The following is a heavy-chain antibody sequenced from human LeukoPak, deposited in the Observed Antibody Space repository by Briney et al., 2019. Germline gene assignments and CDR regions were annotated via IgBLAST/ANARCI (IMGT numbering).Heavy chain of an antibody. V-gene: IGHV3-30*04. D-gene: IGHD6-19*01. J-gene: IGHJ4*02. Sequence: PGRSLRLSCAASGFTFNNYAMHWVRQAPGKGLEWVAVLAHDGGDKYFADSVKGRFTISRDNSKNTLYLQVSSLSAEDTAIYYCARGTPAEAGIDYWGQGTLVTVSS. CDR3: ARGTPAEAGIDY. CDR2: LAHDGGDK. CDR1: GFTFNNYA.